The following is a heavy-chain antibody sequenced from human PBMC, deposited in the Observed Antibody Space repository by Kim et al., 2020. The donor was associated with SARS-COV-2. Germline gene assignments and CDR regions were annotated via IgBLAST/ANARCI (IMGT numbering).Heavy chain of an antibody. CDR2: ISGSGGST. V-gene: IGHV3-23*01. J-gene: IGHJ4*02. CDR3: AKDLSYDILTGYYFVNPDYFDY. Sequence: GGSLRLSCAASGFTFSSYAMSWVRQAPGKGLEWVSAISGSGGSTYYADSVKGRFTISRDNSKNTLYLQMNSLRAEDTAVYYCAKDLSYDILTGYYFVNPDYFDYWGQGTLVTVSS. CDR1: GFTFSSYA. D-gene: IGHD3-9*01.